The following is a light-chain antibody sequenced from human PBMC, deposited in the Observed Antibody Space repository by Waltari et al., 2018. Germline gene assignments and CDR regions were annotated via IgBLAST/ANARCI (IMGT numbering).Light chain of an antibody. J-gene: IGKJ2*01. Sequence: EVVMTQSPVSLSVTLGQAASIPCKSSQSLVTVDGNTYLNWFHQRPGQSPRRLIYWVFNRDSGVPDRFSGSGSGTDFTLRISRVEAEDVGVYYCMQGTRWPYTFGQGTQLDIK. CDR1: QSLVTVDGNTY. V-gene: IGKV2-30*01. CDR2: WVF. CDR3: MQGTRWPYT.